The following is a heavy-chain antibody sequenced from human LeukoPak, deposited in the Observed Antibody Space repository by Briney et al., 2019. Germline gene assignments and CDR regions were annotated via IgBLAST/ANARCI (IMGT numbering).Heavy chain of an antibody. J-gene: IGHJ4*02. CDR3: ARSRGYSYGFDY. CDR2: IYYSGST. V-gene: IGHV4-59*01. D-gene: IGHD5-18*01. Sequence: SETLSLTCTVSGGSISSYYWSWIRQPPGKGLGWIGYIYYSGSTNYNPSLKSRVTISVDTSKNQFSLKLSSVTAADTAVYYCARSRGYSYGFDYWGQGTPVTVSS. CDR1: GGSISSYY.